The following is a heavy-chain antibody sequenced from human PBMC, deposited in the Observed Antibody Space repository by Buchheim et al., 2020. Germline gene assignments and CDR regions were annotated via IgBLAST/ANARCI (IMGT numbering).Heavy chain of an antibody. J-gene: IGHJ6*02. CDR1: GGSISSYY. CDR2: IYYSGST. Sequence: QVQLQESGPGLVKPSETLSLTCTVSGGSISSYYWSWIRQPPGKGLEWIGYIYYSGSTNYNPSLKSRVTISVETSKNQFSLKLSSVTAADTAVYYCARVVSGGYCSGGSCHSYYYGMDVWGQGTT. D-gene: IGHD2-15*01. V-gene: IGHV4-59*01. CDR3: ARVVSGGYCSGGSCHSYYYGMDV.